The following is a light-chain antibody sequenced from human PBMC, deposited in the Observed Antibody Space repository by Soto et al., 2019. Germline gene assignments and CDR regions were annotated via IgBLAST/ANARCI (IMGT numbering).Light chain of an antibody. J-gene: IGKJ1*01. CDR1: QTVSSSY. V-gene: IGKV3-20*01. CDR3: QQYCQQYGSSPPSWT. Sequence: ETVLTQSPGTLSLSPGERATLSCRASQTVSSSYLAWYQQKPGQAPRLLIYGASSRATGIPDRFSGSGSGKDFTLNISRLEPEDFAVYYCQQYCQQYGSSPPSWTFGQGTRVEIK. CDR2: GAS.